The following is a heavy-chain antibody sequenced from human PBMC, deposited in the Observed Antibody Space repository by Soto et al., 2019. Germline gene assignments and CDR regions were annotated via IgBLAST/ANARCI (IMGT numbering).Heavy chain of an antibody. CDR3: AREHIVVVPAAIHYYYGMDV. CDR2: TYPGDSDT. D-gene: IGHD2-2*01. J-gene: IGHJ6*02. CDR1: GYSFTSYW. V-gene: IGHV5-51*01. Sequence: PGESLKISCKGSGYSFTSYWIGWVRQMPGKGLGWMGITYPGDSDTRYSPSFQGQVTISADKSISTAYLQWSSLKASDTAMYYCAREHIVVVPAAIHYYYGMDVWGQGTTVTVS.